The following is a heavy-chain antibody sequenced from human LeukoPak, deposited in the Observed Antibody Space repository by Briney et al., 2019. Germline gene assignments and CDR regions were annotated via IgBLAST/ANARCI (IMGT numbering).Heavy chain of an antibody. J-gene: IGHJ2*01. Sequence: GESLKISCKGSGYSFTSYWIGWVRQMPGKGLERMGIIYPGDSDTRYSPSFQGQVTISADKSISTAYLQWSSLKASDTAMYYCARHAIAADWWTDQYKWYFDLWGRGTLVTVSS. CDR1: GYSFTSYW. V-gene: IGHV5-51*01. CDR3: ARHAIAADWWTDQYKWYFDL. D-gene: IGHD6-25*01. CDR2: IYPGDSDT.